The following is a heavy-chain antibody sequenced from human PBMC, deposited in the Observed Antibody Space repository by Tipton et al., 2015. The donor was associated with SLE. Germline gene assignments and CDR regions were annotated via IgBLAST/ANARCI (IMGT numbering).Heavy chain of an antibody. J-gene: IGHJ4*02. CDR3: ARQCGVISSSWDY. CDR2: IYYSGST. D-gene: IGHD6-6*01. Sequence: TLSLTCTVSGGSISSSSYYWGWIRQPPGKGLERIGSIYYSGSTYYNPSLKSRVTISVDTSKNQFSLKLSSVTAAATAVYYCARQCGVISSSWDYWGQGTLVTVSS. CDR1: GGSISSSSYY. V-gene: IGHV4-39*07.